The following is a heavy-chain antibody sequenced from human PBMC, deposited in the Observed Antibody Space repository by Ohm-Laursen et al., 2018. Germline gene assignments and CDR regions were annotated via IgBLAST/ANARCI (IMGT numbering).Heavy chain of an antibody. CDR2: MNPNSGNT. CDR3: ARTYYYDSSDYSNWFDP. J-gene: IGHJ5*02. CDR1: GYTFTSYD. Sequence: ASVKVSCKASGYTFTSYDINWVRQATGQGLEWMGWMNPNSGNTGYAQKFQGRVTMTRNTPISTAYMELSSLRSEDTAVYYCARTYYYDSSDYSNWFDPWGQGTLVTVSS. D-gene: IGHD3-22*01. V-gene: IGHV1-8*01.